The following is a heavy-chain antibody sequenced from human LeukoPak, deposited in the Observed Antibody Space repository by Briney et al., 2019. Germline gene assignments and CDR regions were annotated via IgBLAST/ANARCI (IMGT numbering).Heavy chain of an antibody. CDR1: GFTFGGYA. V-gene: IGHV3-21*01. J-gene: IGHJ4*02. CDR3: ARALTTLTYEGY. CDR2: ISGSNSYI. Sequence: PGRSLRLSCTASGFTFGGYAVSWFRRAPGKGLEWVSSISGSNSYIFYADSVKGRFTVSRDNAKDSLYLQMNSLRAEDTAVYYCARALTTLTYEGYWGQGTLVTVSS. D-gene: IGHD1-1*01.